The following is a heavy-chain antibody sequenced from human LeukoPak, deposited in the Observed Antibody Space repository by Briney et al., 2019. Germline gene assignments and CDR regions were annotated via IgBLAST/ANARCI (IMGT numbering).Heavy chain of an antibody. D-gene: IGHD5-18*01. CDR2: ISYDGSNK. CDR1: GFTFSSYG. V-gene: IGHV3-30*18. CDR3: AKLSTAMADFDY. J-gene: IGHJ4*02. Sequence: PGGSLRLSCAASGFTFSSYGMHWVRQAPGKGLEWVAVISYDGSNKYYADSVKGRFTISRDNPKNTLYLQMNSLRAEDTAVYYCAKLSTAMADFDYWGQGTLVTVSS.